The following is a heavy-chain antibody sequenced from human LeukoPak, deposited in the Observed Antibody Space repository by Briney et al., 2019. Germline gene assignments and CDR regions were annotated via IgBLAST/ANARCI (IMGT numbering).Heavy chain of an antibody. D-gene: IGHD4-17*01. CDR3: ARGIESYGDYGY. V-gene: IGHV4-59*01. J-gene: IGHJ4*02. CDR1: GGSISGSY. CDR2: MYNSGST. Sequence: PETLSLTCTVSGGSISGSYWSWIRQPPGKGLEWIAYMYNSGSTNYNPSLKSRVTISIDTSKNQFSLKLSSLTAADTAIYYCARGIESYGDYGYWGQGILVTVSS.